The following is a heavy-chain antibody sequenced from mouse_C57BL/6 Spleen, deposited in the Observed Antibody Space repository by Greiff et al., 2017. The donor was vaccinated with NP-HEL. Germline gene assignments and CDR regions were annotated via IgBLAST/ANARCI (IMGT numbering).Heavy chain of an antibody. V-gene: IGHV14-4*01. J-gene: IGHJ4*01. CDR2: IDPENGDT. CDR1: GFNIKDDY. Sequence: EVKLMESGAELVRPGASVKLSCTASGFNIKDDYMHWVKQRPEQGLEWIGWIDPENGDTEYASKFQGKATITADTSSNTAYLQLSSLTSEDTAVYYCTTGGYDEAMDYWGQGTSVTVSS. D-gene: IGHD2-2*01. CDR3: TTGGYDEAMDY.